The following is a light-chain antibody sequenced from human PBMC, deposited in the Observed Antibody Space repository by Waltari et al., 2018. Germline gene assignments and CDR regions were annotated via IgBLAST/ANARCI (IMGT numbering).Light chain of an antibody. Sequence: QSALTQPASVSGSPGQSITISRTGTSSDVGGDHYVSWYQQHPGKAPKLMIYDVSKRPSGVSNRFSGSKSGNTASLTISGLQAEDEADYYCSSYTSSSTSFGGGTKLTVL. V-gene: IGLV2-14*01. J-gene: IGLJ2*01. CDR3: SSYTSSSTS. CDR2: DVS. CDR1: SSDVGGDHY.